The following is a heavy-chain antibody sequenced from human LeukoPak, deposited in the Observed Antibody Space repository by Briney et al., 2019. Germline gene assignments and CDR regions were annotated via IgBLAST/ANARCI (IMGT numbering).Heavy chain of an antibody. CDR1: GYTFTSYY. Sequence: ASVTVSCKASGYTFTSYYMHWVRQAPGQGLEWMGIINPSGGGTSYAQKFQGRVTMTRDTSTSTVYMELSSLRSEDTAVYYCARSHYYYGMDVWGQGTTVTVSS. CDR2: INPSGGGT. J-gene: IGHJ6*02. CDR3: ARSHYYYGMDV. V-gene: IGHV1-46*01.